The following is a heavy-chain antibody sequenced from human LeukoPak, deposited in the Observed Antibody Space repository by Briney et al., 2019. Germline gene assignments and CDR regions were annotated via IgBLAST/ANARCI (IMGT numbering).Heavy chain of an antibody. J-gene: IGHJ4*02. CDR3: ARGYGGGSCYSDY. D-gene: IGHD2-15*01. CDR1: GGFFIGYY. CDR2: INHSGST. Sequence: SETLSLTCAVSGGFFIGYYWSWIRQPPGKGLEWIGEINHSGSTNYNPSLKSRVTISVDTSKNQFSLKLSSVTAADTAVYYCARGYGGGSCYSDYWGQGTLVTVSS. V-gene: IGHV4-34*01.